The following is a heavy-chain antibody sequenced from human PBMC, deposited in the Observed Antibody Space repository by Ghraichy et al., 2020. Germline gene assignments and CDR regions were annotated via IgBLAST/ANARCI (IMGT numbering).Heavy chain of an antibody. CDR1: GGSISSGGYY. Sequence: SETLSLTCTVSGGSISSGGYYWSWIRQHPGKGLEWIGYIYYSGSTYYNPSLKSRVTISVDTSKNQFSLKLSSVTTADTAVYYCARVSIREYYYYGMDVWGQGTTVTVSS. V-gene: IGHV4-31*03. CDR2: IYYSGST. J-gene: IGHJ6*02. CDR3: ARVSIREYYYYGMDV.